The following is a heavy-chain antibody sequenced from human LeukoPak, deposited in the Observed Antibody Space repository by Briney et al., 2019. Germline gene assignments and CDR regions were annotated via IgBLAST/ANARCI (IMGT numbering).Heavy chain of an antibody. CDR1: GYTFTSFD. CDR3: ATPTMRGPSYGYVRLLN. J-gene: IGHJ4*02. V-gene: IGHV1-8*03. Sequence: ASVRVSCKASGYTFTSFDINWVRQATGQGPEWMGWMNPSSGDTGYAQKFQGRVTFTRDTSTNTAYMELSSLTSEDTAVYYCATPTMRGPSYGYVRLLNWGQGSLVTVS. CDR2: MNPSSGDT. D-gene: IGHD5-18*01.